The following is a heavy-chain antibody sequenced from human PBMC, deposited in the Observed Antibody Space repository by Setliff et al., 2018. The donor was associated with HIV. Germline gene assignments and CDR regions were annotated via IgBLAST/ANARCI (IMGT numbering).Heavy chain of an antibody. CDR2: IYSSGTT. CDR3: ARRSPGGGYYMDV. D-gene: IGHD3-16*01. J-gene: IGHJ6*03. V-gene: IGHV4-4*09. Sequence: SETLSLTCFVSGVSISDHYWGWIRQPPGKGLEWIGYIYSSGTTQYNPSVESRVTMSLDTSRDQFSLNLSSVTAADTAVYYCARRSPGGGYYMDVWGRGTTVTVSS. CDR1: GVSISDHY.